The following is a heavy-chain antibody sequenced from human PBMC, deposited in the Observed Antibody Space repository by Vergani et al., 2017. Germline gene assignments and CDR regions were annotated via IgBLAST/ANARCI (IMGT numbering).Heavy chain of an antibody. V-gene: IGHV1-46*01. Sequence: QVQLVQSGAEVKKPGSSVKVSCKASGGTFSSYAISWVRQAPGQGLEWMGIINPSGGSTSYAQKFQGRVTMTRDTSTSTVYMELSSLRSEDTAVYYCARDRGGDFWSGYVDYWGQGTLVTVSS. CDR3: ARDRGGDFWSGYVDY. CDR1: GGTFSSYA. CDR2: INPSGGST. J-gene: IGHJ4*02. D-gene: IGHD3-3*01.